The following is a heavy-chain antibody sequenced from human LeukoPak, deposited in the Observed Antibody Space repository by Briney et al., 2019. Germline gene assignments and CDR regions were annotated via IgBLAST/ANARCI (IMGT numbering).Heavy chain of an antibody. Sequence: ASVKVSCRASGGTFSSYAISWVRQAPGQGLEWMGIINPSGGSTSYAQKFQGRVTMTRDTSTSTVYMELSSLRSEDTAVYYCARDVRSNGMDVWGQGTTVTVSS. CDR1: GGTFSSYA. CDR3: ARDVRSNGMDV. V-gene: IGHV1-46*01. J-gene: IGHJ6*02. CDR2: INPSGGST.